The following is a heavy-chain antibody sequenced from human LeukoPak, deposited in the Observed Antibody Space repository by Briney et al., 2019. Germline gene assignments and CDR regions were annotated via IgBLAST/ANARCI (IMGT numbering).Heavy chain of an antibody. Sequence: GGSLRFSCAASGFTFSSYGMHWVRPAPGNGLEWVAVIWYDGSNKYYADSVKGRFTISRDNSKNTLYLQMNSLRAEDTAVYYCASDWGMAPGDYWGQGTLVTVSS. CDR3: ASDWGMAPGDY. J-gene: IGHJ4*02. CDR2: IWYDGSNK. CDR1: GFTFSSYG. V-gene: IGHV3-33*01. D-gene: IGHD2-8*01.